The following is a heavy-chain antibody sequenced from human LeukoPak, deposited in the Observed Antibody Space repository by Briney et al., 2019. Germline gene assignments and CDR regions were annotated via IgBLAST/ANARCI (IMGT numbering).Heavy chain of an antibody. CDR3: AGDTPPGGDYYFDY. CDR1: GFSFSTYG. Sequence: GGSLRPSCAASGFSFSTYGMHWVRQAPGKGLEWVARIWNAGTNTYYADSVKGRFTISRDNSKNTLYLQMNSLRAEDTAVYYCAGDTPPGGDYYFDYWGQGTLVIVSS. J-gene: IGHJ4*02. D-gene: IGHD3-16*01. CDR2: IWNAGTNT. V-gene: IGHV3-33*01.